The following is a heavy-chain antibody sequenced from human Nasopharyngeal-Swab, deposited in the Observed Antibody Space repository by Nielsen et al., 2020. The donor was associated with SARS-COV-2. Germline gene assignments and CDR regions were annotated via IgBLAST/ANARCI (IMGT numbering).Heavy chain of an antibody. CDR1: GFTFSNFA. J-gene: IGHJ6*02. CDR2: ISGDSDST. V-gene: IGHV3-23*01. Sequence: GESLKISCAASGFTFSNFAMSWVRQAPGKGLEWVSVISGDSDSTYYTDSVRGRFTISRDNSKNTLNLQMNNLRAEDTAIYYCAKDRDSCDDSEEYYHYYGMDVWGQGAPVTVSS. CDR3: AKDRDSCDDSEEYYHYYGMDV. D-gene: IGHD5-12*01.